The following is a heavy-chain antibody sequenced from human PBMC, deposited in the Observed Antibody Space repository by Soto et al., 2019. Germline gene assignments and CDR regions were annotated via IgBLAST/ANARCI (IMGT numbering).Heavy chain of an antibody. CDR2: IWYDGSNK. CDR3: ARDSEDSSSWSYNAQYSGMDV. CDR1: GFTFSNYA. J-gene: IGHJ6*02. D-gene: IGHD6-13*01. Sequence: GGSLRLSCAASGFTFSNYAMTWVRQAPGKGLEWVAVIWYDGSNKYYADSVKGRFTISRDNSKNTLYLQMNSLRAEDTAVYYCARDSEDSSSWSYNAQYSGMDVWGQGTTVTVSS. V-gene: IGHV3-33*01.